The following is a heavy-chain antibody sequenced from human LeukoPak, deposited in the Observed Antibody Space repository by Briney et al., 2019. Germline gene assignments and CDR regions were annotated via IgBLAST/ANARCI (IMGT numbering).Heavy chain of an antibody. CDR1: GGSISSYY. Sequence: SETLSLTCTVSGGSISSYYWSWIRQPPGKGLEWIGYIYYRGSTNYNPSLKSRITISVDTSKNQFSLKLSSLTAADTGLYYCARGGQQLVPDWFDPWGQGTLVTVSS. CDR3: ARGGQQLVPDWFDP. J-gene: IGHJ5*02. CDR2: IYYRGST. V-gene: IGHV4-59*01. D-gene: IGHD6-13*01.